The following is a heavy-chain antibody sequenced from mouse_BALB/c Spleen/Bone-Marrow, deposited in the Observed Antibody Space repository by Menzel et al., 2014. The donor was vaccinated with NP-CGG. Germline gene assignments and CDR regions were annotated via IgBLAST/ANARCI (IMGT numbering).Heavy chain of an antibody. D-gene: IGHD1-2*01. CDR2: IWGGGST. CDR1: GFSLSRYS. J-gene: IGHJ4*01. V-gene: IGHV2-6-4*01. Sequence: VQLVESGPGLVAPSQSLSITCTVSGFSLSRYSVHWVRQPPGKGLEWLGMIWGGGSTDYNSALKSRLSISKDNSKSQVFLEMNSMQTDDTAMYYCARNIHITTWMDYWGQGTSVTVSS. CDR3: ARNIHITTWMDY.